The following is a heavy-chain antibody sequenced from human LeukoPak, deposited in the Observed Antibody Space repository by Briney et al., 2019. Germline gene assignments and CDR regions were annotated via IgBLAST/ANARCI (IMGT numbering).Heavy chain of an antibody. Sequence: SETLSLTCTVAGGSISSSSYYWGWIRQPPGKGLEWIGSIYFSGSTYYNPFLKSRVTISIDTSKNQFSLNLNSVTAADAAVYYCARQDYYYYIDVWGKGTTVTVSS. CDR2: IYFSGST. CDR3: ARQDYYYYIDV. J-gene: IGHJ6*03. V-gene: IGHV4-39*01. CDR1: GGSISSSSYY.